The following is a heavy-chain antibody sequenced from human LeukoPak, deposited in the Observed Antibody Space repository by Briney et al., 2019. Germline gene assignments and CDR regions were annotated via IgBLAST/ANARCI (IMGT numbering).Heavy chain of an antibody. D-gene: IGHD3-10*01. CDR2: IWDDGNNK. Sequence: GGSLRLSCAASGFSFSNHGMHWVRQAPGKRLEWVAVIWDDGNNKRYANSVNGRFTTSRDNSENTLYLQMNGLTAEDTAMYYCARDSYQDYYGRFDPWGQGTLVIVSS. CDR3: ARDSYQDYYGRFDP. J-gene: IGHJ5*02. V-gene: IGHV3-33*01. CDR1: GFSFSNHG.